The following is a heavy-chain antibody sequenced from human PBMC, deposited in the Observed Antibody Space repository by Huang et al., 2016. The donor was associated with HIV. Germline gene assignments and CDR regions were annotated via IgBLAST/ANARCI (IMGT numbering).Heavy chain of an antibody. CDR3: ARNLKEWLPGGAFDI. V-gene: IGHV1-2*02. CDR2: SNPDRGGT. J-gene: IGHJ3*02. Sequence: QVQLVQSGAEVKKPGASVKVSCKASGYTFVGHYIQWIRQAPGQGFEGMGWSNPDRGGTTFGQNFEGRVTMTIDTSISTAYMVLNSLKSDDTAIYYCARNLKEWLPGGAFDIWGQGTVVSVSS. D-gene: IGHD5-12*01. CDR1: GYTFVGHY.